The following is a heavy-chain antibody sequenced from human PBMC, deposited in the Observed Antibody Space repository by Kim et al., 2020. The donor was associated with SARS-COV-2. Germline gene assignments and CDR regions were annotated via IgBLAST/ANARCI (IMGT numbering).Heavy chain of an antibody. J-gene: IGHJ6*02. D-gene: IGHD6-19*01. CDR1: GGSMTSYY. CDR2: IYYNGIT. Sequence: SETLSLTCTVSGGSMTSYYWNWIRQPPGRGLEWIGYIYYNGITNYSPSLKSRVTIFLDTSKNQFSLTLSSVVAADSALYYCARAFSGWSHYQYFGMVVWGQGTPVGVSS. V-gene: IGHV4-59*01. CDR3: ARAFSGWSHYQYFGMVV.